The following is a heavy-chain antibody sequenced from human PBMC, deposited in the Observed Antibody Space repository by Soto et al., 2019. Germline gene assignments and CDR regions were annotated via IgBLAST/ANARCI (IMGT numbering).Heavy chain of an antibody. CDR1: GGSISGYY. CDR3: ARASPAVTDV. D-gene: IGHD6-19*01. Sequence: SETLSLTCTISGGSISGYYWTWIRQSPGKGLEYIGYVYNGNTNYNPSLNSRVTISVDTSKNQFSLKLSSVTAADTAVYYCARASPAVTDVWGQGTTVTVSS. CDR2: VYNGNT. V-gene: IGHV4-59*08. J-gene: IGHJ6*02.